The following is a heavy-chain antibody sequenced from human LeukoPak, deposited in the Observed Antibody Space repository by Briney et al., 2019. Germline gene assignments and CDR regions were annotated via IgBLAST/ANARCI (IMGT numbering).Heavy chain of an antibody. CDR1: GFTFSSYS. CDR3: ARAYYDSSGYYRTLLGYYYYYYMDV. Sequence: GGSLRLSCAASGFTFSSYSVNWVRQAPGKGLEWVSYISSSSSTIYYADSVKGRFTISRDNAKNSLYLQMNSLRAEDTAVYYCARAYYDSSGYYRTLLGYYYYYYMDVWGKGTTVTVSS. D-gene: IGHD3-22*01. CDR2: ISSSSSTI. V-gene: IGHV3-48*01. J-gene: IGHJ6*03.